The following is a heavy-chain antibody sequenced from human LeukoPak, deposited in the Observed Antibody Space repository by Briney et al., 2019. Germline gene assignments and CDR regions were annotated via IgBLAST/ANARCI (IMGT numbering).Heavy chain of an antibody. V-gene: IGHV4-39*01. CDR1: GGSISSMTYY. D-gene: IGHD2-21*01. CDR2: VYHSGST. CDR3: ARRGVGVIVSNDAFAI. J-gene: IGHJ3*02. Sequence: SETLSLTCTVSGGSISSMTYYWGWLRQPPGKGLEWIGNVYHSGSTYYNPSLESRVTISIDTSRNQFSLKLSSVTAADTAVYYCARRGVGVIVSNDAFAIWGRGTMVTVSS.